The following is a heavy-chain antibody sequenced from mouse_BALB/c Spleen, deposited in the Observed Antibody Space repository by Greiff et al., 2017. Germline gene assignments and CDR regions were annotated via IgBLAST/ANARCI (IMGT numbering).Heavy chain of an antibody. CDR2: ISSGSSTI. CDR1: GFTFSSFG. CDR3: ARGHGYGNYAWFAY. Sequence: EVQVVESGGGLVQPGGSRKLSCAASGFTFSSFGMHWVRQAPEKGLEWVAYISSGSSTIYYADTVKGRFTISRDNPKNTLFLQMTSLRSEDTAMYYCARGHGYGNYAWFAYWGQGTLVTVSA. V-gene: IGHV5-17*02. J-gene: IGHJ3*01. D-gene: IGHD2-1*01.